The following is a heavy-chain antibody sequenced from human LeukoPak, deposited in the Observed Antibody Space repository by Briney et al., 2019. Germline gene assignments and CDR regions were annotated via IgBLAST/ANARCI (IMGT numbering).Heavy chain of an antibody. CDR2: ISSSGNNA. CDR3: ARAHGSGSYYAGDAFDI. V-gene: IGHV3-21*01. Sequence: PGGSLRLSCAVSGFTFRGAAMTWVRQAPGKGLEWVSLISSSGNNAYYADSVKGRFTISRDNAKNSLYLQMNSLRAEDTAVYYCARAHGSGSYYAGDAFDIWGQGTMVTVSS. CDR1: GFTFRGAA. J-gene: IGHJ3*02. D-gene: IGHD3-10*01.